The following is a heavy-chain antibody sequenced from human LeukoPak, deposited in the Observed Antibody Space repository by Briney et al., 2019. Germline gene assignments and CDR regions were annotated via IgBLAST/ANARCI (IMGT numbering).Heavy chain of an antibody. V-gene: IGHV5-51*01. D-gene: IGHD3-10*01. J-gene: IGHJ3*02. Sequence: GESLKISCKGYGFSFANYWIGWVRQMPGRGLEWMGIIYPGDSDARYSPSFQGQVTLSADKSISTAYLQWSSLKASDTAMYYCARPNRGSYSVAFDIWGQGTMVIVSS. CDR1: GFSFANYW. CDR2: IYPGDSDA. CDR3: ARPNRGSYSVAFDI.